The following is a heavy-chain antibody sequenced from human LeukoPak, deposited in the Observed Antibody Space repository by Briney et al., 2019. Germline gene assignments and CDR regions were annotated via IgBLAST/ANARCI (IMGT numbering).Heavy chain of an antibody. CDR1: GFVFSDYY. V-gene: IGHV3-11*04. J-gene: IGHJ4*02. Sequence: GGSLRLSCVASGFVFSDYYIVWIRQAPGKGLEWVSYISSSGTTMYYADSVKGRFTISRDNARNSLYLQMNSLRAEDTAVYYCARVRRGVEDYWGQGTLVTVSS. CDR2: ISSSGTTM. CDR3: ARVRRGVEDY. D-gene: IGHD3-10*01.